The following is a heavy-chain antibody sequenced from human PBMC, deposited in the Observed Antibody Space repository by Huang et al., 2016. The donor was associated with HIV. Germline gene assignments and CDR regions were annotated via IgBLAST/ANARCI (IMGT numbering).Heavy chain of an antibody. CDR1: GGSFHGYY. D-gene: IGHD6-19*01. CDR2: FNHGGST. Sequence: QVQLYQWGAGPLRPSETLSLTCGVSGGSFHGYYWNWLRQSPGRGLEWIGEFNHGGSTKENPSLKSRVPISVDTAKIEFSLNLTSVTATDTADYYCATSRSGSGWFLDIWGRGTLVSVS. V-gene: IGHV4-34*01. CDR3: ATSRSGSGWFLDI. J-gene: IGHJ2*01.